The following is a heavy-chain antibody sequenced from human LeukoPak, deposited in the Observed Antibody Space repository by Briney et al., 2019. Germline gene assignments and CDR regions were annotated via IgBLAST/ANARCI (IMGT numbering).Heavy chain of an antibody. CDR3: ARGPDQDSGYDKGDY. CDR2: IKQDGSEK. Sequence: GGSLRLSCAASGFTFSSYWMSWVRQAPGKGLEWVANIKQDGSEKYYVDSVKGRFTISRDNAKNSLYLQMNSLRAEDTAVYYCARGPDQDSGYDKGDYWGQGTLVTVSS. D-gene: IGHD5-12*01. V-gene: IGHV3-7*01. CDR1: GFTFSSYW. J-gene: IGHJ4*02.